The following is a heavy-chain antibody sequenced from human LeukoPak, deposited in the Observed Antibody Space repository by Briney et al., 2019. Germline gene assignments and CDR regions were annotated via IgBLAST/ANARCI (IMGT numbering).Heavy chain of an antibody. D-gene: IGHD6-6*01. J-gene: IGHJ4*02. CDR3: ARDRGAAQILD. CDR1: GYTFTSYG. CDR2: ISAYNGNT. Sequence: GASVKVSCKASGYTFTSYGISWVRQAPGQGLEWMGWISAYNGNTNYAQKFQGRVTMTRDMSTSTVYMELSSLRSEDTAVYYCARDRGAAQILDWGQGTLVTVSS. V-gene: IGHV1-18*01.